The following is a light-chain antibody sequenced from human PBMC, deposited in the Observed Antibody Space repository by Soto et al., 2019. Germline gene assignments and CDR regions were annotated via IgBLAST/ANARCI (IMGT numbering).Light chain of an antibody. V-gene: IGLV2-11*01. J-gene: IGLJ3*02. CDR1: SSDVGGYNY. Sequence: QSALTQPRSVSGSPGQSVTISCTGKSSDVGGYNYVSWYQQHPGKAPKLMIYDVSKRPSGVPDRFSGSKSGNTASLTISGLQAEDEADYYCCSYARGSRAFGGGTKLTVL. CDR3: CSYARGSRA. CDR2: DVS.